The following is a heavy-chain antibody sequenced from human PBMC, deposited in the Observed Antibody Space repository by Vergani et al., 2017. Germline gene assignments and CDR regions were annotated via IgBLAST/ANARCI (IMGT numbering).Heavy chain of an antibody. J-gene: IGHJ6*02. D-gene: IGHD2-15*01. V-gene: IGHV3-11*04. CDR2: ISSSGSTI. CDR1: GFTFSDYY. CDR3: ARDQVVVVAATRAVNYYYGMDV. Sequence: VQLVESGGGLVQPGGSLRLSCAASGFTFSDYYMSWIRQAPGKGLEWVSYISSSGSTIYYADSVKGRFTISRDNAKNSLYLQMNSLRAEDTAVYYCARDQVVVVAATRAVNYYYGMDVWGQGTTVTVSS.